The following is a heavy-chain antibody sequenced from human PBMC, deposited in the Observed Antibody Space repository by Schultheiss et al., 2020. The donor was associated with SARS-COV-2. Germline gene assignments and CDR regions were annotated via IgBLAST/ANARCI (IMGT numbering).Heavy chain of an antibody. J-gene: IGHJ6*02. CDR1: GFTFSDHY. V-gene: IGHV3-11*01. D-gene: IGHD3-3*01. Sequence: GGSLRLSCAASGFTFSDHYMEWVRQAPGKGLEWVSYISSSGSTIYYADSVKGRFTISRDNSKNSLYLQMNSLRAEDTAVYYCARAYYDFWSGMEYYYYYGMDVWGQGTTVTVSS. CDR2: ISSSGSTI. CDR3: ARAYYDFWSGMEYYYYYGMDV.